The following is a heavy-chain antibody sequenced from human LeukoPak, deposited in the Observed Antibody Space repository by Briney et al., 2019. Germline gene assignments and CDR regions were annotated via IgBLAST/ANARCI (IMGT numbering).Heavy chain of an antibody. V-gene: IGHV4-39*01. CDR3: ARLDSIHLITY. CDR1: GGSISSSSYY. CDR2: TYCSGST. J-gene: IGHJ4*02. D-gene: IGHD3-16*01. Sequence: SETLSLTCTVSGGSISSSSYYWGWLRQPPGKGLEWIGTTYCSGSTYYNPSLKSRVTISVDTSKNQFSLKLSSVTAADTAVYYCARLDSIHLITYWGQGTLVTVSS.